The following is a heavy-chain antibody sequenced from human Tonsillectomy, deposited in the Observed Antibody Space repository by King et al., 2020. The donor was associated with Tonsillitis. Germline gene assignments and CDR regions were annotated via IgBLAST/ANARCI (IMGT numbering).Heavy chain of an antibody. V-gene: IGHV3-23*04. D-gene: IGHD5-12*01. J-gene: IGHJ4*02. CDR2: ISGSSSNT. CDR1: GITFSSYA. CDR3: AKGYSGYDFGSFDS. Sequence: VQLVESGGGLVQPGGSLRLSCAASGITFSSYAMSWVRQAPGKGLEWVSGISGSSSNTYYADSVKGRFTISRDNSKNTVYLEMDSLRAEDTAVYYCAKGYSGYDFGSFDSWGQGTLVTVSP.